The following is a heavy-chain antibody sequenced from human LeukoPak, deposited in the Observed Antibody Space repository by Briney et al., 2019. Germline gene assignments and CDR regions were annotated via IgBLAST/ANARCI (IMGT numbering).Heavy chain of an antibody. D-gene: IGHD4-23*01. CDR1: GDSIRSGSFH. V-gene: IGHV4-61*02. CDR3: AKSWGYAANSLHIQH. J-gene: IGHJ1*01. Sequence: SETLSFTCSVSGDSIRSGSFHWNWIRQPAGKGLEWIGRIYITGSTDYNPSLKSRVTMSVDTSNNQFSLKLTSVTAADTAVYYCAKSWGYAANSLHIQHWGQGARV. CDR2: IYITGST.